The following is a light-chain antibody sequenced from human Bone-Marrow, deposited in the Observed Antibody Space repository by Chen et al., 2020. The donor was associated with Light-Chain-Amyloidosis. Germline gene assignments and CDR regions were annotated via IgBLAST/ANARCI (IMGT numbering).Light chain of an antibody. J-gene: IGLJ2*01. CDR2: QDS. V-gene: IGLV3-1*01. CDR1: KLGDKY. Sequence: SYELTQPPSVSVSPGQTASITCSGDKLGDKYACWYQQKPGPSPVLVIYQDSKRPSGIPERFSGSNSGNTATLTISGTEAMDEADYYCQAWDSRSFMVFGGGTKLTVL. CDR3: QAWDSRSFMV.